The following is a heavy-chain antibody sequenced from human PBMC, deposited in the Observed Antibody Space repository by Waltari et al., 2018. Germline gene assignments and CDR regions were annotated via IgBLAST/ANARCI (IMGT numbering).Heavy chain of an antibody. CDR2: ISSNGGSI. V-gene: IGHV3-9*01. Sequence: EVQLVESGGGLVQPGRSLRLYCAASGFHFEDYAMHWVRQAPGKGLEWVSSISSNGGSIGYADSVRGRFTISRDNAKSSLYLEMNSLRGEDTALYYCAKGNSAWYADYWGQGTLVTVSS. CDR3: AKGNSAWYADY. CDR1: GFHFEDYA. J-gene: IGHJ4*02. D-gene: IGHD6-19*01.